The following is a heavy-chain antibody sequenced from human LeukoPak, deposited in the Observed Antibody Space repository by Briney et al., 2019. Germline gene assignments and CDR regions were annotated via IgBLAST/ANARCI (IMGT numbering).Heavy chain of an antibody. CDR2: IYHSGST. D-gene: IGHD2-2*01. CDR3: ARSIVVVPAANPLFDY. Sequence: SETLSLTCSVSGGSITTTTSYWGWSRQPPGKGLEWIGSIYHSGSTYYNPSLKSRVTISVDTSKNQFSLKLSSMTAADTAVYYCARSIVVVPAANPLFDYWGQGTLVTVSS. CDR1: GGSITTTTSY. V-gene: IGHV4-39*07. J-gene: IGHJ4*02.